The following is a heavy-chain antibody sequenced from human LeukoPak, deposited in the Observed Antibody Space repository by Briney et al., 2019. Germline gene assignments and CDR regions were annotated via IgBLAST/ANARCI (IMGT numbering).Heavy chain of an antibody. CDR1: GFTFSSYA. CDR3: AKGSYYDSSGYYYGGYYFDC. CDR2: ISGSGGST. D-gene: IGHD3-22*01. Sequence: PGGSLRLSCAASGFTFSSYAMSWVRQAPGKGLEWVSAISGSGGSTYYAGSVKGRFTISRDNSKNTLYLQMNSLRAEDTAVYYCAKGSYYDSSGYYYGGYYFDCWGQGTLVTVSS. V-gene: IGHV3-23*01. J-gene: IGHJ4*02.